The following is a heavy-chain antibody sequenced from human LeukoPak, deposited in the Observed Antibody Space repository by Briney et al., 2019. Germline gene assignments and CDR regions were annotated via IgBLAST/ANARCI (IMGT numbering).Heavy chain of an antibody. J-gene: IGHJ4*02. D-gene: IGHD6-13*01. Sequence: GGSLRLSCAASGFTFYVYVMHWVRQAPGKGLDWVSLMSWNGGDTDYADSVKGRFTISRDNNKNFLYLQMNSLRSEDTALYYCARGVPGSSSWDYFDYWGQGTLVTVSS. CDR2: MSWNGGDT. CDR1: GFTFYVYV. CDR3: ARGVPGSSSWDYFDY. V-gene: IGHV3-43*01.